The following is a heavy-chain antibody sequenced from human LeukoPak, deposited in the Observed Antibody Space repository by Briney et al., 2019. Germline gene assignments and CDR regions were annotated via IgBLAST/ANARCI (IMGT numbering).Heavy chain of an antibody. CDR2: ISYDGSNK. Sequence: GRSLRLSCAASGFTFSSYAMHWVRQAPGKGLEWVAVISYDGSNKYYADSVKGRFTISRDNSKNTLYLQMNSLRAEDTAVYYCARDKSWPRYYYDSSGYEYWGQGTLVTVSS. J-gene: IGHJ4*02. CDR1: GFTFSSYA. CDR3: ARDKSWPRYYYDSSGYEY. V-gene: IGHV3-30-3*01. D-gene: IGHD3-22*01.